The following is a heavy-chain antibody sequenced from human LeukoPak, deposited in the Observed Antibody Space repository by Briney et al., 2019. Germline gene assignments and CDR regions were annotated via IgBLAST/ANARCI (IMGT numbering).Heavy chain of an antibody. J-gene: IGHJ4*02. CDR3: ARLPSGSSPFDC. CDR2: IYSSGST. CDR1: GGSISNYY. D-gene: IGHD3-10*01. V-gene: IGHV4-59*08. Sequence: SETLPLTCTDSGGSISNYYWTWIRQSPRRGLEWIGYIYSSGSTKYNPSLNGRVTISVDASKNQFSLNPTSVTASYTAMYYCARLPSGSSPFDCWGQGTLVTVSS.